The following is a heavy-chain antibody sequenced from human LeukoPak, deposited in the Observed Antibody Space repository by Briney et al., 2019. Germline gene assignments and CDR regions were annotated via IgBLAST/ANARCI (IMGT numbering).Heavy chain of an antibody. J-gene: IGHJ4*02. V-gene: IGHV3-23*01. D-gene: IGHD6-19*01. CDR2: ISGSGATT. CDR1: GFTFSSYA. CDR3: AKKTIAVTGRRDFDY. Sequence: GGSLRLSCAASGFTFSSYAMSWVRQAPGKGLEWVSAISGSGATTYYADSVKGRFTISRDNSKNTLYLQMNSLRAEDTAIYYCAKKTIAVTGRRDFDYWGQGTLVTVSS.